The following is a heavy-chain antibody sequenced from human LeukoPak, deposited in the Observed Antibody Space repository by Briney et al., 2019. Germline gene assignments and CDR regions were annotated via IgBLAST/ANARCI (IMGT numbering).Heavy chain of an antibody. CDR2: ISYSGNT. CDR3: ARHTTHGDYNPNDY. CDR1: GGSISSYY. Sequence: SETLSLTCTVSGGSISSYYWSWIRQPAGKGLEWIGYISYSGNTDSNPSLKSRVTISVDTSKNQFSLKLSSVTAADTAVYYCARHTTHGDYNPNDYWGQGTLVTVSS. V-gene: IGHV4-59*08. D-gene: IGHD3-16*01. J-gene: IGHJ4*02.